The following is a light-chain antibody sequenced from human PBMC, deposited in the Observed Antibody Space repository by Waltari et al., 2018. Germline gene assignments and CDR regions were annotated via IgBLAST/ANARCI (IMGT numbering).Light chain of an antibody. Sequence: DIQMTQSPSSLSASVGDRVTITCRASQGIGNDLGWYQQKPGKAPERLIHAASSLQTGVPSRLSGSGSGTEFTLTISSLQPEDFASYYCLQYKTYPWTFGQGTKVEIK. J-gene: IGKJ1*01. CDR1: QGIGND. CDR2: AAS. CDR3: LQYKTYPWT. V-gene: IGKV1-17*01.